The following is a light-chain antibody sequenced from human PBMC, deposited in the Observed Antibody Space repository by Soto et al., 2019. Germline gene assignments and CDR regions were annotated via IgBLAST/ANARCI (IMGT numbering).Light chain of an antibody. J-gene: IGKJ1*01. CDR1: HVIGRW. Sequence: MPRSPSCLDASGVDSMTITFLASHVIGRWLAWYQQKPGKAPKLLIFDASTLESGVPSRFSGRGSETEFTLTISSLQPDDFATYYCQQYNSYSPATFGQGTKVDIK. V-gene: IGKV1-5*01. CDR3: QQYNSYSPAT. CDR2: DAS.